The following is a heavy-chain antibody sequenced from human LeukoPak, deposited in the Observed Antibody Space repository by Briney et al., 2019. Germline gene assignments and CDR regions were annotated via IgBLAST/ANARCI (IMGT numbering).Heavy chain of an antibody. J-gene: IGHJ4*02. CDR2: ITPSDGST. Sequence: ASVKVSCKASGYTFGSYHVHWVRQAPGQGLEWMGKITPSDGSTTYAQNFQDRVIMTRDTSSSTVYMQLSSLRSEDTAVYYCARDSYGSDYWGQGTLVTVSS. D-gene: IGHD5-18*01. V-gene: IGHV1-46*01. CDR3: ARDSYGSDY. CDR1: GYTFGSYH.